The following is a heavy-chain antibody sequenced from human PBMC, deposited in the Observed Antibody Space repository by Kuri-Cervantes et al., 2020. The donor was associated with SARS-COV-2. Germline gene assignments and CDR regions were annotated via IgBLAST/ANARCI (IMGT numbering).Heavy chain of an antibody. CDR1: GGSFSGYY. D-gene: IGHD3-9*01. Sequence: GSLRLSCAVYGGSFSGYYWSWIRQPPGKGLEWTGEINHSGSTNYNPSLKSRVTISVDTSKNQFSLKLSSVTAADTAIYYCARHYAFDRFHKWGQGTQVNVSS. V-gene: IGHV4-34*01. CDR2: INHSGST. J-gene: IGHJ4*02. CDR3: ARHYAFDRFHK.